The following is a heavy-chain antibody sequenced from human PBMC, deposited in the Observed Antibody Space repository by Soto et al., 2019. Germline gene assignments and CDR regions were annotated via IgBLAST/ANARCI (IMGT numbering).Heavy chain of an antibody. CDR3: AKDPYYYDSSGYYYAHPNYFDY. Sequence: GGSLRLSCAASGFTFSSYAMSWVRQAPGKGLEWVSAISGSGGSTYYADSVKGRFTISRDNSKNTLYLQMNSLRAEDTAVYYCAKDPYYYDSSGYYYAHPNYFDYWGQGTLVTVAS. CDR2: ISGSGGST. CDR1: GFTFSSYA. V-gene: IGHV3-23*01. D-gene: IGHD3-22*01. J-gene: IGHJ4*02.